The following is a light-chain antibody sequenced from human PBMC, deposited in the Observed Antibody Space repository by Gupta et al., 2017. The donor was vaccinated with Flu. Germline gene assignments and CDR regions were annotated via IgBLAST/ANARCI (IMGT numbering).Light chain of an antibody. V-gene: IGLV2-14*01. J-gene: IGLJ1*01. CDR2: EVT. Sequence: QSALTQPASVSASRGQSITISCTGTSSDLGIYNYVSWYQHQPGKAPKLIIYEVTDRPSGVSTCFSGSKSGNTASLTISGLHRDDEADYYCASYTIARTLVFGTGTKVTVL. CDR1: SSDLGIYNY. CDR3: ASYTIARTLV.